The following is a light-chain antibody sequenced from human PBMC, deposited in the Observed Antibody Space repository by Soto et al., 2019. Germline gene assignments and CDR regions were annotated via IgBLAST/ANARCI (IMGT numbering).Light chain of an antibody. CDR2: AAS. Sequence: IQMTQSPSSVSASVGDRVTITCRASQGINSWLAWYQQKPGKAPNLLIYAASSLQSGVPSRFSGSGSGTDFTLTINRLQPEDSATYYCQQGNGFPWTFGQGTKVEIK. CDR1: QGINSW. J-gene: IGKJ1*01. CDR3: QQGNGFPWT. V-gene: IGKV1-12*02.